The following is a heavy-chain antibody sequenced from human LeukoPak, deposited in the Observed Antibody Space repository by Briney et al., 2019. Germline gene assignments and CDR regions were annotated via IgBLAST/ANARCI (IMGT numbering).Heavy chain of an antibody. Sequence: PGGSLRLSCAASGFTFSSYSMNWVRQAPGKGLEWVSSISSSSSYIYYADSVKGRFTISRDNAKNSLYLQMNSLRAEDTAVYYCARDPTSGSYDHDCWGQGTLVTVSS. V-gene: IGHV3-21*01. CDR2: ISSSSSYI. J-gene: IGHJ4*02. CDR3: ARDPTSGSYDHDC. CDR1: GFTFSSYS. D-gene: IGHD1-26*01.